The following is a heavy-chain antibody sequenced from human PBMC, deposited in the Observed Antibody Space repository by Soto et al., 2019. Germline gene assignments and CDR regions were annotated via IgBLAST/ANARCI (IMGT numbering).Heavy chain of an antibody. V-gene: IGHV1-18*01. Sequence: ASVKVSCKASGYTFTSYAISWARQAPGPGLEWMGWISAYNGNTNYAQKLQGRVTMTTDTSTSTAYMELRSLRSDDTAVYYCARDGYYDSSGYYYAWGDAFDIWGQGTMVTVSS. CDR3: ARDGYYDSSGYYYAWGDAFDI. J-gene: IGHJ3*02. D-gene: IGHD3-22*01. CDR1: GYTFTSYA. CDR2: ISAYNGNT.